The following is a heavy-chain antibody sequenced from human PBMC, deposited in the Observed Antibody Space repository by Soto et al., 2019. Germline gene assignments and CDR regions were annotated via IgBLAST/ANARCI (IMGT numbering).Heavy chain of an antibody. J-gene: IGHJ1*01. D-gene: IGHD3-10*01. CDR3: AREGSGSGSPRPGFH. Sequence: QVQLVQSGAEVKKPGSSVKVSCKASGGTFSSYAISWVRQAPGQGLEWMGGFIPIFGTANYAQKFQGRVTITADESTSTAERGLSGLRSEGTAVYYCAREGSGSGSPRPGFHWGQGTLVTVSS. V-gene: IGHV1-69*12. CDR2: FIPIFGTA. CDR1: GGTFSSYA.